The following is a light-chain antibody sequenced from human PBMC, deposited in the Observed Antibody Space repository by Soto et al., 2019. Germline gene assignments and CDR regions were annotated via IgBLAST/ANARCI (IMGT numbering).Light chain of an antibody. J-gene: IGKJ2*01. CDR1: QSISSNY. CDR2: GAF. CDR3: QHYGTSPPYT. Sequence: EIVLTQSPGTLSLSPGDRATLSCRVSQSISSNYLAWYQQKPGQAPRLLIYGAFSRATGIPDRFSGGGSGTDFTLTISRLEPEDFAVYYCQHYGTSPPYTFGQGAQLQIK. V-gene: IGKV3-20*01.